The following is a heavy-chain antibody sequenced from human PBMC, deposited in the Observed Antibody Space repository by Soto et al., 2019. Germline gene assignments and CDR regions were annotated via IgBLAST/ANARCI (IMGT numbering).Heavy chain of an antibody. CDR2: IYVDGGT. D-gene: IGHD6-19*01. CDR3: ARAMSVAGTFDY. V-gene: IGHV3-66*01. CDR1: GFTVSSNY. J-gene: IGHJ4*02. Sequence: QPGGSLRLSCAASGFTVSSNYMSWVRQAPGKGLEWVSVIYVDGGTYYADSVKGRFTISRDDSKNTLYLQMITLRAEDTAVYYCARAMSVAGTFDYWGQGSLVTVSS.